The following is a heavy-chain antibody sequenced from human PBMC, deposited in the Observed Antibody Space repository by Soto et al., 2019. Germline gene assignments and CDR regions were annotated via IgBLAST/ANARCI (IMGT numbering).Heavy chain of an antibody. J-gene: IGHJ4*02. CDR3: ARGRRGYDYVRLRRLHGSRDY. CDR1: GGSFSGYY. CDR2: INHSGST. Sequence: PSETLSLTCAVYGGSFSGYYWSWIRQPPGKGLEWIGEINHSGSTNYNPSLKSRVTISVDTSKNQFSLKLSSVTAADTAVYYCARGRRGYDYVRLRRLHGSRDYWGQGTLVTVSS. V-gene: IGHV4-34*01. D-gene: IGHD3-16*01.